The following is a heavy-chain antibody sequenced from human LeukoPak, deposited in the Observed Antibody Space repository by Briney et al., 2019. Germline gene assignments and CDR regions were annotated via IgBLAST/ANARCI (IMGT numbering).Heavy chain of an antibody. CDR1: GGTFGSYA. V-gene: IGHV1-69*01. D-gene: IGHD3-22*01. CDR3: ARVGGHTYYYDSSGYYFDY. J-gene: IGHJ4*02. Sequence: SVKVSCKASGGTFGSYAISWVRQAPGQGLEWMGGIIPIFGTANYAQKFQGRVTITADESTSTAYMELSSLRSEDTAVYYCARVGGHTYYYDSSGYYFDYWGQGTLVTVSS. CDR2: IIPIFGTA.